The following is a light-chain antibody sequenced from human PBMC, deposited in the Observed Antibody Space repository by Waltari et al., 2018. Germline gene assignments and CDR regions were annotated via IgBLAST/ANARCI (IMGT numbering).Light chain of an antibody. Sequence: QVTPAPTSLAASVREKIPITCRASQDIRNDLGWYQQKPGKAPKVLIYAASSLQSGVPARFSGSGSGTDFTLTISSLQPEDFATYYCLQDYNYPRTFGQGTKLEIK. CDR1: QDIRND. V-gene: IGKV1-6*01. J-gene: IGKJ2*01. CDR3: LQDYNYPRT. CDR2: AAS.